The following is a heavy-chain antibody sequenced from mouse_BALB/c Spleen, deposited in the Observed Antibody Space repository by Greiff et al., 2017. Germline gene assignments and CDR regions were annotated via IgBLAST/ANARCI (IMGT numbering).Heavy chain of an antibody. J-gene: IGHJ2*01. V-gene: IGHV5-15*02. Sequence: EVQLVESGGGLVQPGGSRNLSCAASGFTFSDYGMAWVRQAPGKGPEWVAFISNLAYSIYYADTVTGRFTISRENAKNTLYLEMSSLRSEDTAMYYCARGRGYGYNFDYWGQGTTLTVSS. CDR2: ISNLAYSI. CDR3: ARGRGYGYNFDY. D-gene: IGHD1-2*01. CDR1: GFTFSDYG.